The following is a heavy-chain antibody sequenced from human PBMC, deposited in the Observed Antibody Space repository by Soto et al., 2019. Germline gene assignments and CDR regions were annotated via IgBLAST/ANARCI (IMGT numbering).Heavy chain of an antibody. Sequence: GASVKVSCKASGYTFTGYYMHWVRQAPGQGLEWMGWISAYNGNTNYAQKLQGRVTMTTDTSTSTAYMELRSLRSDDTAVYYCARGDGYDGFDYWGQGTLVTVSS. D-gene: IGHD5-12*01. CDR1: GYTFTGYY. V-gene: IGHV1-18*04. CDR3: ARGDGYDGFDY. CDR2: ISAYNGNT. J-gene: IGHJ4*02.